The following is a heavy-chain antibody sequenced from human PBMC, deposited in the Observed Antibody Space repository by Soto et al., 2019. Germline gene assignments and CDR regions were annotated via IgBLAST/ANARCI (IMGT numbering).Heavy chain of an antibody. Sequence: KVSRQASGGPLSSHSISWVLQAPGKGLEWMGGIIPIFGTANYAQKFQGRVTITADESTSTAYMELSSLRSEDTAVYYCARDQVVGYDFWSGYYYYWGQGTLVTVSS. CDR3: ARDQVVGYDFWSGYYYY. CDR1: GGPLSSHS. J-gene: IGHJ4*02. V-gene: IGHV1-69*01. D-gene: IGHD3-3*01. CDR2: IIPIFGTA.